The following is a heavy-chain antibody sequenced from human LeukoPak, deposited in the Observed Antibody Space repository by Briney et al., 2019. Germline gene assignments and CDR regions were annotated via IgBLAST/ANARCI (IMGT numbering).Heavy chain of an antibody. D-gene: IGHD5-18*01. CDR1: GGSISSGSYY. J-gene: IGHJ5*02. CDR2: IYTSGST. CDR3: ARVVSLGIQLWLRVWFDP. Sequence: SETLSLTCTVSGGSISSGSYYWSWIRQPAGKGLEWIGRIYTSGSTNYNPSLKSRVTISVDTSKNQFSLKLSSVTAADTAVYYCARVVSLGIQLWLRVWFDPWGQGTLVTVSS. V-gene: IGHV4-61*02.